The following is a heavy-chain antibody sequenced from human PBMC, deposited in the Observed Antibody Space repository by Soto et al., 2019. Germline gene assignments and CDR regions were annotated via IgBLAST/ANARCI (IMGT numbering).Heavy chain of an antibody. CDR3: AKDLLGGVPFYYGMDV. CDR2: ISWNSGSI. D-gene: IGHD2-15*01. Sequence: EVQLVESGGGLVQPGRSLRLSCAASGFTFDDYAMHWVRQAPGKGLEWVSGISWNSGSIGYADSVKGRFTISRDNAKNSLYLQMNSLRAEDTALYHCAKDLLGGVPFYYGMDVWGQGTTVTVSS. CDR1: GFTFDDYA. J-gene: IGHJ6*02. V-gene: IGHV3-9*01.